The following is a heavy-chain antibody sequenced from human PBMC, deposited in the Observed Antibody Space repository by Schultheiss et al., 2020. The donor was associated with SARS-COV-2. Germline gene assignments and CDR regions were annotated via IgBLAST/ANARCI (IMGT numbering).Heavy chain of an antibody. CDR3: ARGGRLDHYYYYGMDV. J-gene: IGHJ6*02. V-gene: IGHV3-23*01. CDR2: ISDSDDNT. D-gene: IGHD6-19*01. Sequence: GGSLRLSCAASGFTFSSYGMHWVRQAPGKGLEWVSAISDSDDNTYYADSAKGRFTISRDNSKNTLYLQMNSLRAEDTAVYYCARGGRLDHYYYYGMDVWGQGTTVTVSS. CDR1: GFTFSSYG.